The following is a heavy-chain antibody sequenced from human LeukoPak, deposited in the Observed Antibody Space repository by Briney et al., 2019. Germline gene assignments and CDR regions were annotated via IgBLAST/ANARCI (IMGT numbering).Heavy chain of an antibody. J-gene: IGHJ2*01. CDR1: GFTFSSYW. V-gene: IGHV3-48*04. Sequence: GGSLRLSCAASGFTFSSYWMSWVRQAPGKGLEWVSYISSSSSTIYYADSVKGRFTISRDNAKNSLYLQMNSLRAEDTAVYYCAREDLLWYFDLWGRGTLVTVSS. CDR3: AREDLLWYFDL. CDR2: ISSSSSTI.